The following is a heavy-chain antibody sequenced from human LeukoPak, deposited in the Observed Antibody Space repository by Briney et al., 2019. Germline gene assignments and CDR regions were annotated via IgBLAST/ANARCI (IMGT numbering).Heavy chain of an antibody. V-gene: IGHV1-69*04. D-gene: IGHD3-22*01. CDR2: IIPIFGIA. CDR1: GGTFSSYA. J-gene: IGHJ6*02. CDR3: ARDGYYDGDYGMDV. Sequence: AVKVSCKASGGTFSSYAISWVRQAPGQGLEWMGRIIPIFGIANYAQKFQGRVTITADKSTSTAYMELSSLRSEDTAVYYCARDGYYDGDYGMDVWGQGTTVTVSS.